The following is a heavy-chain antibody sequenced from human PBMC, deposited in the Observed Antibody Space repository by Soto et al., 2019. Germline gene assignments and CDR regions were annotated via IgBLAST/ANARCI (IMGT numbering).Heavy chain of an antibody. CDR3: ATYYYYDSSGYYPLDY. V-gene: IGHV1-18*01. D-gene: IGHD3-22*01. CDR2: ISTYNGNT. Sequence: ASVKVSCKASGYTFTNYGISWVRQAPGQGLEWMGWISTYNGNTYYAQNLQGRVTMTTDTSTNTAHMELTSLRSDDTAVYYCATYYYYDSSGYYPLDYWGQGTLVTVSS. CDR1: GYTFTNYG. J-gene: IGHJ4*02.